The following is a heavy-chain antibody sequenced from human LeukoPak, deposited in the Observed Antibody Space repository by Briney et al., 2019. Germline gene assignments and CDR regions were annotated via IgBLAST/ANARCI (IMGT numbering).Heavy chain of an antibody. D-gene: IGHD5-18*01. Sequence: QAVGSLRLSCAASGFTISSNYMNWVRQAPGKGLEWVSVIYSGGTTYYADAVKGRFTISRDNSKNKLYLQMNSLRAEDTAVYYCATKRGYSYGLDYWGQGTLVTVSS. V-gene: IGHV3-53*01. CDR1: GFTISSNY. J-gene: IGHJ4*02. CDR3: ATKRGYSYGLDY. CDR2: IYSGGTT.